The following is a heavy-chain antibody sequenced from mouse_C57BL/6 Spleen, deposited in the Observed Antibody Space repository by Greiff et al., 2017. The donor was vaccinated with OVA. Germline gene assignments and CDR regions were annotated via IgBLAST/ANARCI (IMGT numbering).Heavy chain of an antibody. V-gene: IGHV1-26*01. CDR2: INPNNGGT. Sequence: EVQLQQPGPELVKPGASVKISCKASGYTFTDYYMHWVKQSHGKSLEWIGDINPNNGGTSYNQKFKGKATLTVDKSSSTAYMELRSLTSEDSAVYYCAREGGITTVVATDYWGQGTTLTVSS. CDR3: AREGGITTVVATDY. CDR1: GYTFTDYY. J-gene: IGHJ2*01. D-gene: IGHD1-1*01.